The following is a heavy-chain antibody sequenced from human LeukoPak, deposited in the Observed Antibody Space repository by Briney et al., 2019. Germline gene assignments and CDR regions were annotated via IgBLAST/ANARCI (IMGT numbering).Heavy chain of an antibody. J-gene: IGHJ4*02. CDR2: IYYRVTS. CDR1: GDSINTYY. V-gene: IGHV4-59*01. CDR3: ARDPGSYGDYG. Sequence: SETLSLTCTVSGDSINTYYWSWIRQPPGKGLEWIGYIYYRVTSDYNPSLKSRVTMSVDMSTSQISLKLSSVTAADTAVYYCARDPGSYGDYGWGQGTLVTVSS. D-gene: IGHD4-17*01.